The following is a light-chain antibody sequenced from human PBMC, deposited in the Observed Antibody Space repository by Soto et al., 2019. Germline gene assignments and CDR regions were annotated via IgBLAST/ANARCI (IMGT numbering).Light chain of an antibody. J-gene: IGLJ2*01. CDR1: SSDVGGYNY. CDR3: LSSTSSSTLV. V-gene: IGLV2-14*01. CDR2: DVS. Sequence: QSALTQPASVSGSPGQSITISCTGTSSDVGGYNYVSWYQQHPGKAPKLMIYDVSNPPSGVSNRFSGSKSGNTASLTISGLQAEDEADYYFLSSTSSSTLVFGGGTKLTVL.